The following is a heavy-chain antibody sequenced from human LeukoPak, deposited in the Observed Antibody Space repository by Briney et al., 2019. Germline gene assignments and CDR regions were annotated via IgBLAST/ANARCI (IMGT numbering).Heavy chain of an antibody. CDR3: ANRAYYYDSSGYPVPGYFDY. J-gene: IGHJ4*02. D-gene: IGHD3-22*01. CDR1: GGTFSSYA. V-gene: IGHV1-69*13. CDR2: IIPIFGTA. Sequence: SVKVSCKASGGTFSSYAISWVRQAPGQGLEWMGGIIPIFGTANYAQKFQGRVTITADESTSTAYMELSSLRSEDTAVYYCANRAYYYDSSGYPVPGYFDYWGQGTLVTVSS.